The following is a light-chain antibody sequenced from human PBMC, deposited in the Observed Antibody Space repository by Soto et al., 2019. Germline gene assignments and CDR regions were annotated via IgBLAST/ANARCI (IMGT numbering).Light chain of an antibody. V-gene: IGKV3-15*01. CDR1: QSVNNN. CDR3: QQYTNWPIT. Sequence: EVVMTQSPATLSVSPGERATLSCRASQSVNNNYLAWYQQKPGQAPRLLIYGISARASVVPARFSGSGSGTEFTLTIDSLQSEDFAVYYCQQYTNWPITFGQGTRLEIK. J-gene: IGKJ5*01. CDR2: GIS.